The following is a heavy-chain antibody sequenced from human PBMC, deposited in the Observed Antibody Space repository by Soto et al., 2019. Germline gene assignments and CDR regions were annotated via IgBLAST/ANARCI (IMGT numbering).Heavy chain of an antibody. J-gene: IGHJ6*02. CDR2: ISYDGSNK. Sequence: LRLSCAASGFTFSSYGMHWVRQAPGKGLEWVAVISYDGSNKYYADSVKGRFTISRDNSKNTLYLQMNSLRAEDTAVYYCAKDRLSSSSGLYYYGMDVWGQGTTVTVSS. D-gene: IGHD6-6*01. CDR3: AKDRLSSSSGLYYYGMDV. V-gene: IGHV3-30*18. CDR1: GFTFSSYG.